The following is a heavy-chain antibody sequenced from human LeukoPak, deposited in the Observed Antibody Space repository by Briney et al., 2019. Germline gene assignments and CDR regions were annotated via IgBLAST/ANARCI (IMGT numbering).Heavy chain of an antibody. V-gene: IGHV3-21*01. CDR1: GFTFSSYS. Sequence: GGSLRLSCAASGFTFSSYSMNWVRQAPGKGLEWVSSISSSSSYIYYADSVKGRFTISRDNSKNTLYLQMNSLRAEDTAVYYCAKSLSSRGLIIPKTTRYFDYWGQGTLVTVSS. CDR3: AKSLSSRGLIIPKTTRYFDY. D-gene: IGHD3-10*01. J-gene: IGHJ4*02. CDR2: ISSSSSYI.